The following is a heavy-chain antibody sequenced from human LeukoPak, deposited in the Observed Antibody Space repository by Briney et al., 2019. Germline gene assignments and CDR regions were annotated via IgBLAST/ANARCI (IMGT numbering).Heavy chain of an antibody. V-gene: IGHV4-39*01. Sequence: PSETLSLTCTVSGGSISSSSYYWGWIRQPPGKGLEWIGSIYYSGSTYYNPSLKSRVTISVDTSKNQFSLKLSSVTAADTAVYYCARRQVTPTYYFDYWGQGTLVTVSS. CDR3: ARRQVTPTYYFDY. CDR2: IYYSGST. J-gene: IGHJ4*02. CDR1: GGSISSSSYY. D-gene: IGHD4-11*01.